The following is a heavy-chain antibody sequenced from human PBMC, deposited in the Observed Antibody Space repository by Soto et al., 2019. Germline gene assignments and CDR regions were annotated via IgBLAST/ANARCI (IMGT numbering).Heavy chain of an antibody. CDR1: GFTLSSYS. J-gene: IGHJ4*02. Sequence: AGGSLRLSCAASGFTLSSYSMNWVRQAPGKGREWVSSISSSSSYIYYADSVKGRFTISRDNAKNSLYLQMNSLRAEDPAVYSCATIGATSPPFFDYWGQGTLVTVSS. D-gene: IGHD1-26*01. CDR3: ATIGATSPPFFDY. V-gene: IGHV3-21*01. CDR2: ISSSSSYI.